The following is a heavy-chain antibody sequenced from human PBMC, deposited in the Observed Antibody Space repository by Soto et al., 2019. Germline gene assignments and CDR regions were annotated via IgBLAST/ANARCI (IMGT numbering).Heavy chain of an antibody. J-gene: IGHJ4*02. D-gene: IGHD3-22*01. CDR2: IYWDNDK. CDR1: GFSLSTSGVG. Sequence: HITLKESGPTLVKPTQTLTLTCTFSGFSLSTSGVGVGWIRQPPGKALEWLALIYWDNDKRYRSTLKTRLTITKDTSKNQVVLTITNMDPVDTATYYCAHRGDYYDSGYFDYWGQGTLVTVSS. CDR3: AHRGDYYDSGYFDY. V-gene: IGHV2-5*02.